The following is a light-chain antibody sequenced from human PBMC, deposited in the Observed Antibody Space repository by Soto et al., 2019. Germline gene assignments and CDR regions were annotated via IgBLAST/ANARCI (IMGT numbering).Light chain of an antibody. Sequence: QSALTQPASVSGSPGQSITISCTGTTSDVDGYNYVSWYQQHPGKAPQLIIYDVTDRPSGVSNRFSASKSGNTASLTISGLQSEDEAHYYCSSYTSSGTMVFGGGTKVTVL. CDR3: SSYTSSGTMV. CDR2: DVT. CDR1: TSDVDGYNY. V-gene: IGLV2-14*01. J-gene: IGLJ3*02.